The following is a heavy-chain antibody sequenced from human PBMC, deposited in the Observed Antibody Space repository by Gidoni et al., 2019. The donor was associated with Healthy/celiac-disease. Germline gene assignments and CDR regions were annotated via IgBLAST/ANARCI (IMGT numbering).Heavy chain of an antibody. J-gene: IGHJ5*02. D-gene: IGHD2-2*01. V-gene: IGHV1-46*01. CDR1: GYTFTSYY. CDR2: INPSGGST. Sequence: QVQLVQSGAEVKKPGASVKVSCKASGYTFTSYYMHWVRQAPGQGLEWMGIINPSGGSTSYAQKFQGRVTMTRDTSTSTVYMELSSLRSEDTAVYYCARVAPGPIVVPAAEFDPWGQGTLVTVSS. CDR3: ARVAPGPIVVPAAEFDP.